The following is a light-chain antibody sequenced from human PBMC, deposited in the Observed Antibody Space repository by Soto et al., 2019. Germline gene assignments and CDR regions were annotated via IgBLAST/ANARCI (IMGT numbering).Light chain of an antibody. Sequence: IVLTQSPGTLSLSPGERATLCCRTSQSVSSSYLAWYQQKPGQAPRLLIYGASSRATGIPDRFSGSGSGTDFTLTISSLEPEDFAVYYCQQRSNWPPITFGQGTRLEIK. CDR1: QSVSSSY. CDR2: GAS. CDR3: QQRSNWPPIT. V-gene: IGKV3D-20*02. J-gene: IGKJ5*01.